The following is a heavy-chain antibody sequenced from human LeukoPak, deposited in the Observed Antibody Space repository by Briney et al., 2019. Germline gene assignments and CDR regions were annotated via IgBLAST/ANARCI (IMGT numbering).Heavy chain of an antibody. J-gene: IGHJ4*02. CDR3: ARCDSGSIAAAENPYDY. CDR2: IYYSGST. Sequence: SETLSLICTVSGGSISSSSYYWGWIRQPPGKGLEWIGSIYYSGSTYYNPSLKSRVTISVDTSKNQFSLKLSSVTAADTAVYYCARCDSGSIAAAENPYDYWGQGTLVTVSS. V-gene: IGHV4-39*01. D-gene: IGHD6-13*01. CDR1: GGSISSSSYY.